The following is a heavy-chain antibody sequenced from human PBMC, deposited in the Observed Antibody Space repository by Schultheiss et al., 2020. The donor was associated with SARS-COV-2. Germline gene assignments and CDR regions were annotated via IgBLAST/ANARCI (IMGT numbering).Heavy chain of an antibody. CDR2: ISAYNGNT. J-gene: IGHJ5*02. Sequence: ASVKVSCKASGYTFTGYYMHWVRQAPGQGLEWMGWISAYNGNTNYAQKLQDRVTITADESTSTAYMELSRLRSDDTAVYYCARGGGYCSSTNICLDPWGQGALVTVSS. V-gene: IGHV1-18*04. D-gene: IGHD2-2*01. CDR1: GYTFTGYY. CDR3: ARGGGYCSSTNICLDP.